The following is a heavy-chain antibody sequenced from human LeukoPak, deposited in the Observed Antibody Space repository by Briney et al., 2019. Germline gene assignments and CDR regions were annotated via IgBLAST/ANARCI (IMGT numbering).Heavy chain of an antibody. CDR3: ARDRNYYGSWNYYRYFDF. CDR1: LGSMSSGDYY. Sequence: PSETLSLTCTVSLGSMSSGDYYWSWIRQPPGKGLEWIGYIYYSGSTYSNPSLKSRITISVDTSKNQFSLKLSSVTAADTAVYYCARDRNYYGSWNYYRYFDFWGQGTLVTVSS. V-gene: IGHV4-30-4*01. J-gene: IGHJ4*02. CDR2: IYYSGST. D-gene: IGHD3-10*01.